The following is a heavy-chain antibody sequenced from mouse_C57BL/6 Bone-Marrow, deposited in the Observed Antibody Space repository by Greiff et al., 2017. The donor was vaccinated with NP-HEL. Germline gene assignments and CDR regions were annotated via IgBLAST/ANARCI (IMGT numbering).Heavy chain of an antibody. CDR1: GFSLTSYG. CDR2: IWSGGST. D-gene: IGHD2-3*01. J-gene: IGHJ3*01. V-gene: IGHV2-2*01. CDR3: ARGGDGYSWFAY. Sequence: QVQLQQSGPGLVQPSQSLSITCTVSGFSLTSYGVHWVRQSPGKGLEWLGVIWSGGSTDYNAAFISRLSISKDNSKSQVFFKMNSLQADDTAIYYCARGGDGYSWFAYWGQGTLVTVSA.